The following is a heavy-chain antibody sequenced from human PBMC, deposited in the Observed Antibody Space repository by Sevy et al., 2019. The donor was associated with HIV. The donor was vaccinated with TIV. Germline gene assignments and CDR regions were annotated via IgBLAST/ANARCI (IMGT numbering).Heavy chain of an antibody. CDR1: GFSFSTYW. V-gene: IGHV3-7*01. J-gene: IGHJ4*02. D-gene: IGHD3-16*01. CDR3: VGEGLGGFSYSLDC. Sequence: GGSLRLSCAASGFSFSTYWMTWVRQAPGKGLEWVATMNQDGTERDYVDSVKGRFTISRDNTMTSLVLQMNSVSAEDAGVYYCVGEGLGGFSYSLDCWGQGTLVTVSS. CDR2: MNQDGTER.